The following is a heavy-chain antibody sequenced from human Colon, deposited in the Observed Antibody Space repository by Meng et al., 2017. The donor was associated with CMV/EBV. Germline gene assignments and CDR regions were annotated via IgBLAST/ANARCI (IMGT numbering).Heavy chain of an antibody. CDR1: GASITSYY. J-gene: IGHJ4*02. CDR3: ARDSNLSGLAY. D-gene: IGHD3-10*01. CDR2: VYISGNT. V-gene: IGHV4-4*07. Sequence: QVQRGESGPGLVKPSETLSPTCTVSGASITSYYWSWIRQPAGKGLEWIGRVYISGNTNYNPSLKSRVTMSIDTSKNQLSLNIRSVTAADTAVYYCARDSNLSGLAYWGQGTLVTVSS.